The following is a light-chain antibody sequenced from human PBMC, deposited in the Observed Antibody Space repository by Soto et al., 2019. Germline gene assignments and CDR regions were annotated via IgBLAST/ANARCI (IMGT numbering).Light chain of an antibody. J-gene: IGLJ1*01. Sequence: QSALTQPASVSGSPGQSITISCTGTSSDVGGYNYISWYQQYPGKAPKLMIYEVSNRPSGVSNRFSGSKSGNTASLTISGLQAEDEADYYCSSYKSRSTYVFGTGTKLTGL. CDR2: EVS. CDR3: SSYKSRSTYV. CDR1: SSDVGGYNY. V-gene: IGLV2-14*01.